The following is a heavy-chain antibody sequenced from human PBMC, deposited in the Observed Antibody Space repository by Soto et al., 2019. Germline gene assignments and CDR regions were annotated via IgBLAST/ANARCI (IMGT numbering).Heavy chain of an antibody. V-gene: IGHV3-21*06. CDR2: ISSGSNYT. Sequence: EVQLVESGGGLVKPGGSLRLSCVVSGFTFSSYSMNWVRQAPGKGLEWVSSISSGSNYTYYADSVKGRFTISRDNAKNSVYLQMNRLRAEDTALYYCARDFKESQYYYYCMDVWSKGTTVTVSS. D-gene: IGHD3-10*01. CDR1: GFTFSSYS. CDR3: ARDFKESQYYYYCMDV. J-gene: IGHJ6*03.